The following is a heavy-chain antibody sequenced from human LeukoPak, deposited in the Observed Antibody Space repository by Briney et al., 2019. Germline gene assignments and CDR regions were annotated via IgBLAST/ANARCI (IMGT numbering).Heavy chain of an antibody. CDR2: IYYSGST. CDR3: ARCGNSWFDP. D-gene: IGHD2/OR15-2a*01. CDR1: GGSISSYY. Sequence: SETLSLTCTVSGGSISSYYWSWIRQPPGKGLEWIGYIYYSGSTHYNPSLKSRVTISVDTSKNQFSLKLSSVTAADTAVYYCARCGNSWFDPWGQGTLVTVSS. V-gene: IGHV4-59*01. J-gene: IGHJ5*02.